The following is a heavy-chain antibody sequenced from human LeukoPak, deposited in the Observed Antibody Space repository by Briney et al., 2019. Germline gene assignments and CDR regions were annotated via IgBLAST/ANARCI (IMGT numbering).Heavy chain of an antibody. J-gene: IGHJ4*02. CDR2: IEEYGNEV. Sequence: GGSLRLSCAASGFTFSSYSMNWARQAPGKGLEWVANIEEYGNEVQYVDSVKGRFTIFRDNTKTSLYLQMNNLRVEDTAVYYCARPSFRTGSYFDHWGQGALVTVSS. CDR3: ARPSFRTGSYFDH. D-gene: IGHD3/OR15-3a*01. V-gene: IGHV3-7*01. CDR1: GFTFSSYS.